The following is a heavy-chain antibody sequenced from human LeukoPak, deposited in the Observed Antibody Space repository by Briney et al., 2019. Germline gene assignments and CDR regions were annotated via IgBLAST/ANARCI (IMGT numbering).Heavy chain of an antibody. V-gene: IGHV3-30*18. J-gene: IGHJ4*02. CDR3: AKGRMMATIMISFDY. D-gene: IGHD5-24*01. CDR1: GXTFSSYG. CDR2: ISYDGSTQ. Sequence: SGGSLRLSCAASGXTFSSYGMHWVRQAPAKGREWVAVISYDGSTQYYADSVKGRFTISRDNSNNMLSLQMNSLKAEDTAVYYCAKGRMMATIMISFDYWGRGTLVTVSS.